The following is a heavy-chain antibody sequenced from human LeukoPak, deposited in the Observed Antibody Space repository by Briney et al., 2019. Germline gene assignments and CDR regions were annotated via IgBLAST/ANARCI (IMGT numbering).Heavy chain of an antibody. D-gene: IGHD6-13*01. CDR2: ISSSSSYI. V-gene: IGHV3-21*01. J-gene: IGHJ1*01. CDR1: GFTFSSYS. Sequence: PGGSLRLSCAASGFTFSSYSMNWVRQAPGKGLEWVSSISSSSSYIYYADSVKGRFTISRDNTKNSLYLQMNSLRAEDTAVYYCARDWPTIAAAGTIPEYFQHWGQGTLVTVSS. CDR3: ARDWPTIAAAGTIPEYFQH.